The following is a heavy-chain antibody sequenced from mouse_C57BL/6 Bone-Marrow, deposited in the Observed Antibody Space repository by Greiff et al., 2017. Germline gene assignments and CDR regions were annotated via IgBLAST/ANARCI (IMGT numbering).Heavy chain of an antibody. CDR1: GYTFTSYW. Sequence: VQLQQPGAELVKPGASVKLSCKASGYTFTSYWMQWVKQRPGQGLEWIGEIDPSDSYTNYNQKFKGKATLTVDTSSSTAYMQLSSLTSEDSAVYYCARNHYCSLSWDYWGQGTTLTVSS. CDR3: ARNHYCSLSWDY. V-gene: IGHV1-50*01. D-gene: IGHD1-1*01. J-gene: IGHJ2*01. CDR2: IDPSDSYT.